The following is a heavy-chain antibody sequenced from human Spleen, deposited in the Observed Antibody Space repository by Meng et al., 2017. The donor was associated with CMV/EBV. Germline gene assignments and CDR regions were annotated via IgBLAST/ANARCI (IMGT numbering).Heavy chain of an antibody. Sequence: GGSLRLSCAASGFTVSSNYMSWVRQAPGKGLEWVSAISGSGGSTYYADSVKGRFTISRDNSKNTLYLQMNSLRAEDTAVYYCVLGATETGDAFDIWGQGTMVTVSS. V-gene: IGHV3-23*01. CDR3: VLGATETGDAFDI. CDR2: ISGSGGST. J-gene: IGHJ3*02. D-gene: IGHD1-26*01. CDR1: GFTVSSNY.